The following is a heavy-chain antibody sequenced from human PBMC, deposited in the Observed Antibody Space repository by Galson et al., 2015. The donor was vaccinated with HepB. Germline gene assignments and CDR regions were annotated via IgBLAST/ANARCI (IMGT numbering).Heavy chain of an antibody. CDR3: AKDGMMVSNNPYQLHF. J-gene: IGHJ4*02. V-gene: IGHV3-23*01. CDR2: ITSNGGRT. CDR1: GFTFSRYA. D-gene: IGHD3-22*01. Sequence: SLRLSCAASGFTFSRYAMTWVRQAPGKGLEWISSITSNGGRTFYTNSVKGRFTISRDNSRNTVVLQLSSLRPEDTAVYCCAKDGMMVSNNPYQLHFWGQGTLVSVSS.